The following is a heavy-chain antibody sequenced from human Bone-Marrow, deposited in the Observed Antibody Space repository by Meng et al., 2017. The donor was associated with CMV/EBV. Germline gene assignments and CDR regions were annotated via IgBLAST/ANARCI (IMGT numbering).Heavy chain of an antibody. CDR3: ARHFSTGNSMAY. V-gene: IGHV3-11*04. CDR1: GFTFSDYY. D-gene: IGHD3-9*01. Sequence: YLKISCAASGFTFSDYYMSWIRQPPGKGLEWVSYISSTSSTIYYADSVKGRFTISRDNAKNSLYLQMNSLRAEDTAVYYCARHFSTGNSMAYWGQGTLVTVSS. J-gene: IGHJ4*02. CDR2: ISSTSSTI.